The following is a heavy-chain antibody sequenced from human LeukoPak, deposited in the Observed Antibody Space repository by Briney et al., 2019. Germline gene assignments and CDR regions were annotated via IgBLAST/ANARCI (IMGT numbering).Heavy chain of an antibody. J-gene: IGHJ3*02. CDR1: GGSISSSNW. Sequence: PSETLSLTCAVSGGSISSSNWWSWVRQPPGKGLEWIGEIYHSGSTNYNPSLKSRVTISVDTSKNQFSLKLSSVTAADTAVYYCARAYCSGGSCYSLSDAFDIWGQGTMVTVSS. CDR2: IYHSGST. CDR3: ARAYCSGGSCYSLSDAFDI. D-gene: IGHD2-15*01. V-gene: IGHV4-4*02.